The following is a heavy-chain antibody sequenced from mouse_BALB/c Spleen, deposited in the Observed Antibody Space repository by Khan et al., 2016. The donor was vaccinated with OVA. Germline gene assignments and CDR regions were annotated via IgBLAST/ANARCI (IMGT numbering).Heavy chain of an antibody. Sequence: QVQLQQSGAGLVRPGVSVKISCKGSGYTFTDFAMHWVKRSHAKSLEWIGVISTYYGDATYNQNFKDKATMTVDKSSSTAYMELAILTSEDSGIFYCVRGSVNSRFAYWGQGTLVTVSA. CDR2: ISTYYGDA. J-gene: IGHJ3*01. D-gene: IGHD1-1*01. CDR3: VRGSVNSRFAY. V-gene: IGHV1S137*01. CDR1: GYTFTDFA.